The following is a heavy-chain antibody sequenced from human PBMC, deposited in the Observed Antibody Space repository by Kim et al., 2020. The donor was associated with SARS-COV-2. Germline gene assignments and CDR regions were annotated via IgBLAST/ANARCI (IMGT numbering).Heavy chain of an antibody. V-gene: IGHV3-30*04. Sequence: GGSLRLSCAASGFTFSSYAMHWVRQAPGKGLEWVAVISYDGSNKYYADSVKGRFTISRDNSKNTLYLQMNSLRAEDTAVYYCARDLARALTPPTRWFDPWGQGTLVTVSS. CDR1: GFTFSSYA. CDR3: ARDLARALTPPTRWFDP. J-gene: IGHJ5*02. CDR2: ISYDGSNK.